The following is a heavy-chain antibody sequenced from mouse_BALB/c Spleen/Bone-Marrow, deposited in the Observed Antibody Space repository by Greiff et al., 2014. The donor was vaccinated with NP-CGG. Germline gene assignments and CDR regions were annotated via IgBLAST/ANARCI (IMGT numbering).Heavy chain of an antibody. J-gene: IGHJ4*01. CDR2: IYPGNRDT. CDR3: TRGITTVVATRAMDY. V-gene: IGHV1-5*01. CDR1: GYTFTSYW. Sequence: VQLKESGTVLARPGASVKVSCKASGYTFTSYWMHWVKPRPGQGLEWIGAIYPGNRDTSYNQKFKGKAKLTAVTSTSTAYMDLSSLTNEDSAVYYCTRGITTVVATRAMDYWGQGTSVTVSS. D-gene: IGHD1-1*01.